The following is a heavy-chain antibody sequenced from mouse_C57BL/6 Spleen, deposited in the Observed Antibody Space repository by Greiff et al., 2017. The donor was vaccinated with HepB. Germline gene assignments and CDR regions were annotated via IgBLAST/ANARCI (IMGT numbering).Heavy chain of an antibody. D-gene: IGHD1-1*02. Sequence: EVQRVESGGGLVKPGGSLKLSCAASGFTFSSYAMSWVRQTPEKRLEWVATISDGGSYTYYPDNVKGRFTISRDNAKNNLYLQMSHLKSEDTAMYYCAREGGWSFAYWGQGTLVTVSA. CDR1: GFTFSSYA. J-gene: IGHJ3*01. CDR3: AREGGWSFAY. CDR2: ISDGGSYT. V-gene: IGHV5-4*01.